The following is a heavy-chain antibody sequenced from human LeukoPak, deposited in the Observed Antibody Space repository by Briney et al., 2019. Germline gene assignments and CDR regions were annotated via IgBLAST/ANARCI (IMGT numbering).Heavy chain of an antibody. D-gene: IGHD3-10*01. CDR3: ARDEPGYGEFLLY. J-gene: IGHJ4*02. CDR2: INEDGSMK. V-gene: IGHV3-7*01. CDR1: GFTLRRYW. Sequence: GSPRLSCAASGFTLRRYWMSCVRHTPGEGLGWVANINEDGSMKTYVDSLQGRFTISRDNTKNSMYLQMNSLRAEDTAVYYCARDEPGYGEFLLYWGQGTLVTVSS.